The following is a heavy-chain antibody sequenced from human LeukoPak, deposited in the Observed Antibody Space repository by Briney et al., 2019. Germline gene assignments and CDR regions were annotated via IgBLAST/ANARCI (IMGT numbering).Heavy chain of an antibody. J-gene: IGHJ5*02. D-gene: IGHD6-6*01. V-gene: IGHV1-8*03. CDR2: MNPNSGNT. Sequence: ASVKVSCKASGYTFTGYYMHWVRQATGQGLEWMGWMNPNSGNTGYAQKFQGRVTITRNTSISTAYMELSSLRSEDTAVYYCARFRIAARAFDPWGQGTLVTVSS. CDR3: ARFRIAARAFDP. CDR1: GYTFTGYY.